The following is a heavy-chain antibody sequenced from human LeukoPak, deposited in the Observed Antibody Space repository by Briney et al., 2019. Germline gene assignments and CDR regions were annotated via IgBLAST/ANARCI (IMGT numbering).Heavy chain of an antibody. J-gene: IGHJ5*02. CDR1: GGSFSGFY. D-gene: IGHD4-11*01. V-gene: IGHV4-59*01. CDR3: ARGDYTWVGFDP. CDR2: IYYSGST. Sequence: PSETLSLTCAVHGGSFSGFYWTWMRQPPGKGLEWIGYIYYSGSTNYNPSLKSRVTISVDTSKNQFSLKLSSVTAADTAVYYCARGDYTWVGFDPWGQGTLVTVSS.